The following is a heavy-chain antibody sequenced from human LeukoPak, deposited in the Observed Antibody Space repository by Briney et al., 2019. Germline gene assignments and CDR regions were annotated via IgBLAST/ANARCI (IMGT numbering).Heavy chain of an antibody. J-gene: IGHJ4*02. CDR1: GYRFTSYW. V-gene: IGHV5-51*01. CDR3: ARRYDNTGYYVY. Sequence: GESLKISCKGSGYRFTSYWITWVRQMPGKGLEWMGIIYPGDSDTRYSPSFQGQVTISADKSINAAYLQWSSLKASDTAMYYCARRYDNTGYYVYWGQGTLVTVSS. D-gene: IGHD3-22*01. CDR2: IYPGDSDT.